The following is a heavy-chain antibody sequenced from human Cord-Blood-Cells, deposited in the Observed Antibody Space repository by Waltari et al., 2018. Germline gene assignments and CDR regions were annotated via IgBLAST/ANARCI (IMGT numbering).Heavy chain of an antibody. CDR1: GYTFTSYA. CDR2: INAGNGNT. V-gene: IGHV1-3*01. J-gene: IGHJ2*01. Sequence: QVQLVQSGAEVKKPGASVKASCKASGYTFTSYAMHWVRQAPGQRLEWMGWINAGNGNTKYSQKFQGRVTITRDTSASTAYMELSSLRSEDTAVYYCARGGVGYCSSTSCHRYWYFDLWGRGTLVTVSS. CDR3: ARGGVGYCSSTSCHRYWYFDL. D-gene: IGHD2-2*01.